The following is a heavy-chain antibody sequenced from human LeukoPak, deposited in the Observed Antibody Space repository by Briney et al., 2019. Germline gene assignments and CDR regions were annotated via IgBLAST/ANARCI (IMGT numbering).Heavy chain of an antibody. Sequence: SETLSLTCTVSGGSISSYYWSWIRQPPGKGLEWIAYIYYSGSTYYNPSLKSRVTISVDTSKNQFSLNLNSVTAADTAVYFCARDEGSAYPFDYWGQGTLVTVSS. CDR2: IYYSGST. CDR3: ARDEGSAYPFDY. D-gene: IGHD3-22*01. J-gene: IGHJ4*02. V-gene: IGHV4-59*12. CDR1: GGSISSYY.